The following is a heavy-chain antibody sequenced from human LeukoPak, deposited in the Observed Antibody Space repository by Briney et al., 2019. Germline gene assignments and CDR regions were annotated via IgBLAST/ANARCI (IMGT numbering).Heavy chain of an antibody. V-gene: IGHV3-30*18. CDR1: GFTFNNYG. CDR2: ISYDGRNI. CDR3: AKTPKNYDSSGGGGFDC. Sequence: GGSLRLSCAASGFTFNNYGMHWVRQAPGKGLEWVAVISYDGRNIHYPDSVKGRFTISRDISTDTLWLQMDSLRTEDTAVYYCAKTPKNYDSSGGGGFDCLGQGTLVTVSS. D-gene: IGHD3-16*01. J-gene: IGHJ4*02.